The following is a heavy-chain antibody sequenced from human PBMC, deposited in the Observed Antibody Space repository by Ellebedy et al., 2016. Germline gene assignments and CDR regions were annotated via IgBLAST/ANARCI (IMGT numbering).Heavy chain of an antibody. CDR3: VKSGHSYAWSN. J-gene: IGHJ4*02. V-gene: IGHV3-11*03. Sequence: GGSLRLSCEASGFTFSDYYMSWIRQAPGKGLEWVSYISSRSDYTKYADSVKGRFTISRDNAKSSLYLQMNSLRAEDTAVYFCVKSGHSYAWSNWGQGTLVTVSS. D-gene: IGHD5-12*01. CDR2: ISSRSDYT. CDR1: GFTFSDYY.